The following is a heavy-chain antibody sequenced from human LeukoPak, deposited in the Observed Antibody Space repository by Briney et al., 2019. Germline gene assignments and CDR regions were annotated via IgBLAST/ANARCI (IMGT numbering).Heavy chain of an antibody. J-gene: IGHJ5*02. CDR3: ARGVPFDP. D-gene: IGHD2-2*01. CDR2: IYYSGST. V-gene: IGHV4-59*11. CDR1: GGSISSHY. Sequence: PSETLSLTCTVSGGSISSHYWTWIRQPPGKGLEWIGYIYYSGSTNYNPSLKSRVTISVDTSKNQFSLKLSSVTAADTAVYYCARGVPFDPWGQGTLVTVSS.